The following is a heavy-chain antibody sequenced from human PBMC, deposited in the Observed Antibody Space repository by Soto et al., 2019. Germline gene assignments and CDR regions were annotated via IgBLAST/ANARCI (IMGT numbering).Heavy chain of an antibody. CDR3: VRGQGRDGYSNGWYLKWNWFDP. CDR1: GGSFSGYY. D-gene: IGHD6-19*01. Sequence: PSETLSLTCAVYGGSFSGYYWSWIRQPPGKGLEWIGEINHSGSTNYNPSLKSRVTISVDTSKNQFSLKLSSVTAADTAVYYCVRGQGRDGYSNGWYLKWNWFDPWGQGTLVTVSS. J-gene: IGHJ5*02. CDR2: INHSGST. V-gene: IGHV4-34*01.